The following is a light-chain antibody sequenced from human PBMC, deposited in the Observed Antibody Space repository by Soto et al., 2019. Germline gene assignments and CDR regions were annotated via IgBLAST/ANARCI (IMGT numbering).Light chain of an antibody. CDR1: SSDVGSYNL. CDR2: EDI. J-gene: IGLJ3*02. CDR3: CSYAGSTTWV. V-gene: IGLV2-23*01. Sequence: QSVLTQPASVSGSPGQSITISCTGTSSDVGSYNLVSWYQQHPGTAPKLMIYEDIKRASGVSNRFSGSTSGITASLTISVLQAEDEADYYCCSYAGSTTWVFGGGTKLTV.